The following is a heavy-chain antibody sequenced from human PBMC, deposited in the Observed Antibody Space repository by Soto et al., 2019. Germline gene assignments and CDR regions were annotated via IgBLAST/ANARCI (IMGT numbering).Heavy chain of an antibody. Sequence: ASVKVSCKASGYTFTSYYMHWVRQAPGQGLEWMGIINPSGGSTSYAQKFQGRVTMTRDTSTSTVYMELSSLRSEDTAVYYCARAPDGDTAMVAWFGPWGQGTLVTVSS. CDR1: GYTFTSYY. J-gene: IGHJ5*02. D-gene: IGHD5-18*01. V-gene: IGHV1-46*01. CDR3: ARAPDGDTAMVAWFGP. CDR2: INPSGGST.